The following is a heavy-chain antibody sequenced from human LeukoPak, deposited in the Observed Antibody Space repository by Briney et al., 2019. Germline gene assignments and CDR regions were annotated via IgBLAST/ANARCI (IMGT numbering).Heavy chain of an antibody. D-gene: IGHD3-22*01. CDR1: GGSISSSNYY. J-gene: IGHJ2*01. CDR2: IYYSRST. CDR3: ARGVTMIAVVTHDWYVDL. V-gene: IGHV4-39*02. Sequence: SETLSLTCTASGGSISSSNYYWGWIRQPPGKGLEWIGNIYYSRSTYYNPSLKSRVTISVDTAKNHFSLKLSSVTAADTAVFYCARGVTMIAVVTHDWYVDLWGRGTLVTVSS.